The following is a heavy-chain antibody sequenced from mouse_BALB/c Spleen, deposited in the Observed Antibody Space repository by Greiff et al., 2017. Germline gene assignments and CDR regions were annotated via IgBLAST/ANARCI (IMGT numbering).Heavy chain of an antibody. J-gene: IGHJ4*01. D-gene: IGHD1-1*02. CDR3: AGGKQGAMDY. Sequence: QVQLQQSGAELAKPGASVKMSCKASGYTFTSYWMHWVKQRPGQGLEWIGYINPSTGYTEYNQKFKDKATLTADKSSSTAYMQLSSLTSEDSAVYYCAGGKQGAMDYWGQGTSVTVSS. CDR1: GYTFTSYW. V-gene: IGHV1-7*01. CDR2: INPSTGYT.